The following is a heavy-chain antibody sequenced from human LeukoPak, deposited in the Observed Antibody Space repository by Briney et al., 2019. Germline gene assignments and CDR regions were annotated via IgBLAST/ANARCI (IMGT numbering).Heavy chain of an antibody. Sequence: SETLSLTCTVSGGSISSSSYYWGWIRQPPGKGLEWIGSIYYSGSTYYNPSLKSRVTISVDTSKNQFSLKLSSVTAADTAVYYCARDLGGPYYDILTGYYRSPYGMDVWGQGTTVTVSS. J-gene: IGHJ6*02. CDR3: ARDLGGPYYDILTGYYRSPYGMDV. CDR1: GGSISSSSYY. D-gene: IGHD3-9*01. V-gene: IGHV4-39*07. CDR2: IYYSGST.